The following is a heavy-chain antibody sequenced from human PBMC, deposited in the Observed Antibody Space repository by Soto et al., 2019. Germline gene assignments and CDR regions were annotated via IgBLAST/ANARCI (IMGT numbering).Heavy chain of an antibody. CDR3: AKDPQDWLRSDFDY. D-gene: IGHD5-12*01. CDR2: ISYDGSNK. CDR1: GFTFSSYG. J-gene: IGHJ4*02. V-gene: IGHV3-30*18. Sequence: QVQLVESGGGVVQPGRSLRLSCAASGFTFSSYGMHWVRQAPGKGLEWVAVISYDGSNKHYGDSVKGRFTISRDDSKNTLYLQMNSLRAEDTAVYYCAKDPQDWLRSDFDYWGQGTLVTVSS.